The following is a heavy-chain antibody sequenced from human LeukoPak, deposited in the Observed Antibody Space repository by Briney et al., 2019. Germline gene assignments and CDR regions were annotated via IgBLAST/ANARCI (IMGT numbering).Heavy chain of an antibody. J-gene: IGHJ4*02. CDR2: ISGSGGST. D-gene: IGHD6-19*01. V-gene: IGHV3-23*01. CDR3: AKDSGPYSSGWYVY. CDR1: GFTFSSYA. Sequence: PGGSLRLSCAASGFTFSSYAMSWVRQAPGKGLEWVSAISGSGGSTYYADSVKGRFTISRDNSKNTLYLQMNSLRAEDTAVYYCAKDSGPYSSGWYVYWGQGTLVTVSS.